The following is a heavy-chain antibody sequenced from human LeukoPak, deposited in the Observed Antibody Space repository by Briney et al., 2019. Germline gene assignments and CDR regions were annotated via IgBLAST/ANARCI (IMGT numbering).Heavy chain of an antibody. D-gene: IGHD6-19*01. J-gene: IGHJ4*02. CDR2: TRNKANSYTT. Sequence: GGSLRLSCAASGFTFSDHYMDWVRQAPGKGLEWVGRTRNKANSYTTEYAASVKGRFTISRDDSKNSLYLQMNSLKTEDTAVYYCARVAAVAGTWYYFDYWGQGTLVAVSS. CDR3: ARVAAVAGTWYYFDY. CDR1: GFTFSDHY. V-gene: IGHV3-72*01.